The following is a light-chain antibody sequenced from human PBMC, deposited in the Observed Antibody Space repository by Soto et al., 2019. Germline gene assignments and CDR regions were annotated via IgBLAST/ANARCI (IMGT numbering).Light chain of an antibody. V-gene: IGLV4-69*01. J-gene: IGLJ3*02. Sequence: QLVLTQSPSASASLGASVKLTCTLSSGHSTYAIAWHQQQPEKGPRYLMKLDSDGSHSKGDGIPDRFSGSSSGAERYLTISSPQAEDEADYYCQTCATVPDGVFGGGTKLTVL. CDR2: LDSDGSH. CDR3: QTCATVPDGV. CDR1: SGHSTYA.